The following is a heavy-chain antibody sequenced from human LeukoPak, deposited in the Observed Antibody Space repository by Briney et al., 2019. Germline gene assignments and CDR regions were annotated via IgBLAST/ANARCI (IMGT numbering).Heavy chain of an antibody. CDR1: GFTLSHAW. V-gene: IGHV3-23*01. D-gene: IGHD3-10*01. Sequence: GGSLRLSCATSGFTLSHAWMNWVRQAPGKGLEWVSHISPSGDSTYYADSVKGRFTISRDNSKNTLYLQMNSLRAEDTAVYYCARLRGSGSYYFDYWGQGTLVTVSS. CDR2: ISPSGDST. J-gene: IGHJ4*02. CDR3: ARLRGSGSYYFDY.